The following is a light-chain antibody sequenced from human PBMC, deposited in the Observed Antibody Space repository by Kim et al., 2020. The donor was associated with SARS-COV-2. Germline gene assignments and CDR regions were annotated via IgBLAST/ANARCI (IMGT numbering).Light chain of an antibody. CDR2: GRG. CDR1: ILEKDF. V-gene: IGLV3-19*01. Sequence: GQTVTITCQGHILEKDFARWLQQRPGQAPVLVLYGRGHRSSVIQDRFSGSNSGDTASLPITGAQAEDEAVYYCSSRDVTNDIRNWVFGAAAKLTVL. CDR3: SSRDVTNDIRNWV. J-gene: IGLJ3*02.